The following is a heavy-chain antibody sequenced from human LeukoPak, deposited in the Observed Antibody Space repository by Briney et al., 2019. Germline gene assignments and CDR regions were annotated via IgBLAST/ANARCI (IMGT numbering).Heavy chain of an antibody. Sequence: SVKVSCKASGGTFSSYAISWVRQAPGQGLEWMGGIIPLFGTANYAQKFQGRVRITADESTSTAYMELSRLRSEDTAVYYCASSAPYYDFWSGRRAFYYYYYMDVWGKGTTVTVSS. CDR3: ASSAPYYDFWSGRRAFYYYYYMDV. CDR2: IIPLFGTA. D-gene: IGHD3-3*01. V-gene: IGHV1-69*01. J-gene: IGHJ6*03. CDR1: GGTFSSYA.